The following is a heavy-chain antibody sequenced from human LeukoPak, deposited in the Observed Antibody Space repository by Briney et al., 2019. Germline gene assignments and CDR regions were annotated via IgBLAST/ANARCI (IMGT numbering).Heavy chain of an antibody. CDR1: GGSISSGGYY. V-gene: IGHV4-31*03. CDR2: IYYSGST. CDR3: ARVQDYGDANWFDP. Sequence: SQTLSLTCTVSGGSISSGGYYWSWIRQHPGKGLEWIGYIYYSGSTCYNPSLKSRVTISVDTSKNQFSLKLSSVTAADTAVYYCARVQDYGDANWFDPWGQGTLVTVSS. D-gene: IGHD4-17*01. J-gene: IGHJ5*02.